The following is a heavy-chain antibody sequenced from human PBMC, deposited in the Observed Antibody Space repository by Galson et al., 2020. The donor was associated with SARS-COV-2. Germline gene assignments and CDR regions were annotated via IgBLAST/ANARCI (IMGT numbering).Heavy chain of an antibody. CDR1: GGYISSYY. J-gene: IGHJ2*01. V-gene: IGHV4-59*01. Sequence: ETSETLSLTCTVSGGYISSYYWSWIRQPPGKGLEWMGYIYYSGSTNYNPSLKSRVTISVDTSKNQFSLKLSSVTAADTAVYYCARADYDSSGYYGGYFDLWGRGTLVTVSS. CDR2: IYYSGST. CDR3: ARADYDSSGYYGGYFDL. D-gene: IGHD3-22*01.